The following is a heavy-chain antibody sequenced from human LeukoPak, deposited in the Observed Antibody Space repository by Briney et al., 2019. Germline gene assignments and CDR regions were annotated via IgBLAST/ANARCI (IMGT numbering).Heavy chain of an antibody. V-gene: IGHV1-69*05. Sequence: ASVKVSCKASGGTFSSYAISWVRQAPGQGLESMGGIIPIFGTANYAQKCQGRVTITTDESTSTAYMELSSLRSEDTAVYYCARNGPPCSSTSCYTMSYYYYYMDVWGKGTTVTVSS. J-gene: IGHJ6*03. CDR3: ARNGPPCSSTSCYTMSYYYYYMDV. D-gene: IGHD2-2*02. CDR1: GGTFSSYA. CDR2: IIPIFGTA.